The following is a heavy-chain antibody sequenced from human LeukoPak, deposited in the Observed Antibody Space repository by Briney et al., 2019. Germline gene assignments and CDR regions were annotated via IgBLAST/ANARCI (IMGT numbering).Heavy chain of an antibody. CDR1: GFTFSSYE. D-gene: IGHD1-26*01. CDR3: ARDGLLVGATGVLGY. CDR2: ISSSGSTI. V-gene: IGHV3-48*03. Sequence: PGGSLTLSCAASGFTFSSYEMNWVRQAPGKGLEWVSYISSSGSTIYYADSVKGRFTISRDNAKNSLYLQMNSLRAEDTAVYYCARDGLLVGATGVLGYWGQGTLVTVSS. J-gene: IGHJ4*02.